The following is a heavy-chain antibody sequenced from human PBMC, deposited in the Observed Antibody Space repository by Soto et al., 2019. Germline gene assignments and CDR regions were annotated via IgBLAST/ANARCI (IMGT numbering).Heavy chain of an antibody. V-gene: IGHV3-30*18. CDR3: AKAPGIAAR. D-gene: IGHD6-25*01. CDR1: GFTFSSYG. J-gene: IGHJ4*02. CDR2: ISYDGSNK. Sequence: QVQLVESGGGVVQPGRSLRLSCAASGFTFSSYGMHWVRQAPGKGLEWVAVISYDGSNKYYADSVKGRFTISRDNSKNTLYLQMNSLRAEDTAVYYGAKAPGIAARWGQGTLVTVSS.